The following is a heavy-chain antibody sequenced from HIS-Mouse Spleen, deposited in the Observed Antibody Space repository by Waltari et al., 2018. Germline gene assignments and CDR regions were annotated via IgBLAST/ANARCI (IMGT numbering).Heavy chain of an antibody. CDR1: AGSVSRGRYY. D-gene: IGHD6-19*01. CDR2: IYYRGST. V-gene: IGHV4-61*01. Sequence: QVQLQESGPGLVKLSETLSLTCPVPAGSVSRGRYYWPWIRQPPGRGLEWIGYIYYRGSTNYNPSLKSRVTISVDTSKNQFSLKLSSVTAADTAVYYCASRSYSSGWYKAFDIWGQGTMVTVSS. CDR3: ASRSYSSGWYKAFDI. J-gene: IGHJ3*02.